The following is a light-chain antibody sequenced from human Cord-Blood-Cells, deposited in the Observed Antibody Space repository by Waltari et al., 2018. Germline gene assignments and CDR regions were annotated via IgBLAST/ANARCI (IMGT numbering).Light chain of an antibody. CDR2: EVS. Sequence: QSALTQPPSASGSPGQSVTISCTGTSSDVGGYNYVPWYQQHPGNAPNLVIYEVSKRPSGVPDRFSGSKSGNTASLTVSGLQAEDEADYYCSSYAGSNNLVFGGGTKLTVL. J-gene: IGLJ2*01. CDR1: SSDVGGYNY. CDR3: SSYAGSNNLV. V-gene: IGLV2-8*01.